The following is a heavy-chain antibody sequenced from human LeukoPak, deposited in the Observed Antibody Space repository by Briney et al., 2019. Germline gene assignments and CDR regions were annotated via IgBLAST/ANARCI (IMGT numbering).Heavy chain of an antibody. J-gene: IGHJ4*02. CDR3: ASLQGSGSYQDY. D-gene: IGHD3-10*01. V-gene: IGHV3-11*01. Sequence: GSLRLSCAASGFTFSDYYMSWIRQAPGKGLEWVPYISSSGSTIYYADSVKGRFTISRDNAKNSLYLQMNSLRAEDTAVYYCASLQGSGSYQDYWGQGTLVTVSS. CDR2: ISSSGSTI. CDR1: GFTFSDYY.